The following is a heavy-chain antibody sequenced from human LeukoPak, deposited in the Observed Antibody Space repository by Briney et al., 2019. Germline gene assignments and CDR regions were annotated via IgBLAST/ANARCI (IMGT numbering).Heavy chain of an antibody. D-gene: IGHD6-13*01. CDR1: GYTFTSYD. CDR3: ARGGSSIWQQLVRYYYYYMDV. V-gene: IGHV1-8*01. CDR2: MNPNRGNT. J-gene: IGHJ6*03. Sequence: ASVKVSCKASGYTFTSYDINWVRQATGQGREWRGWMNPNRGNTGYAQKFQGRVTMTRNTSISTAYMELSSLRSEDTAVYYCARGGSSIWQQLVRYYYYYMDVWGKGTTVTVSS.